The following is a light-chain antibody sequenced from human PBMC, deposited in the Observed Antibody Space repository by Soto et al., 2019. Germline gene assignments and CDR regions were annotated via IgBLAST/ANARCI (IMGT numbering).Light chain of an antibody. J-gene: IGKJ5*01. CDR2: SSS. V-gene: IGKV1-39*01. CDR1: QTINNN. Sequence: DIEMTQSPSSLSVSVGDRVTISCRTSQTINNNLNWYQQRPGKAPKLLIYSSSSLLSGLPPRFSGSGSGTDFTLTISSLQPEDFSTFFCQQTYITPITFGQGTRLDIK. CDR3: QQTYITPIT.